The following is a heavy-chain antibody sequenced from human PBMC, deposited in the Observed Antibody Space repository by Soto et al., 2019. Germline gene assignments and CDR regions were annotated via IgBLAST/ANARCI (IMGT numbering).Heavy chain of an antibody. D-gene: IGHD1-20*01. Sequence: GGPLRLPCAATGHTISNPCMFRVRPACGTWLVRVTGVKGAGSENQYAGSVKGRFTISRDNAENTVFLQMNSLRAEDTAVYYCARDNWNTVWGQGTMVTVSS. J-gene: IGHJ3*01. V-gene: IGHV3-74*03. CDR1: GHTISNPC. CDR3: ARDNWNTV. CDR2: VKGAGSEN.